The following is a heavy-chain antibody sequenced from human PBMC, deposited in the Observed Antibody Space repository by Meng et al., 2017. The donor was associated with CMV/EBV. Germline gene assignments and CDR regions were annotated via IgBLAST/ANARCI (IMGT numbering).Heavy chain of an antibody. D-gene: IGHD2-2*01. CDR2: ISSSGSTI. Sequence: GESLKISCAASGFTFSSYEMNWVRQAPGKGLEWVSYISSSGSTIYYADSVKGRFTIPRDNAKNSLYLQMNSLRAEDTAVYYCARDLTGQYCSSTSCYQDDWGQGTLVTVSS. J-gene: IGHJ4*02. CDR1: GFTFSSYE. V-gene: IGHV3-48*03. CDR3: ARDLTGQYCSSTSCYQDD.